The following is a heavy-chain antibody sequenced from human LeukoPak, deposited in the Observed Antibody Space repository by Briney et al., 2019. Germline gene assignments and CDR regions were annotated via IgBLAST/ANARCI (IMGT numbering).Heavy chain of an antibody. CDR2: IYPGDSDT. CDR1: GYSFTSYW. Sequence: GESLKISCQGSGYSFTSYWIGWVRPMPGKGLEWMGLIYPGDSDTRYSPSFQGQVTISADKSISTAYLQWSSLKASDTAMYYCARHASYCSGGSCYSYFDYWGQGTLVTVSS. V-gene: IGHV5-51*01. CDR3: ARHASYCSGGSCYSYFDY. J-gene: IGHJ4*02. D-gene: IGHD2-15*01.